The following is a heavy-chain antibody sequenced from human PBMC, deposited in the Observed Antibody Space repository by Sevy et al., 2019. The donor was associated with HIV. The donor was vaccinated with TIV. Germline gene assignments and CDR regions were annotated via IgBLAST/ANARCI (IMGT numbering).Heavy chain of an antibody. CDR2: LKSDVYGGTV. CDR1: GFTFGDYS. CDR3: TRWKAAQSIFDY. Sequence: GGSLRLSCTASGFTFGDYSMSWVRQAPVKGLEWVAFLKSDVYGGTVDHAASVRGRFVISRDDSKTIAYLQMNDLKTEDTGVYHCTRWKAAQSIFDYWGQGALVTVSS. D-gene: IGHD6-13*01. V-gene: IGHV3-49*04. J-gene: IGHJ4*02.